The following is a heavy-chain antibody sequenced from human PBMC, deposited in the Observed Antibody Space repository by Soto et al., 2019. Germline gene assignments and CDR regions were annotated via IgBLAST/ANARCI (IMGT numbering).Heavy chain of an antibody. Sequence: LESLWRTCGGSGGSVSSGSYFWTWIRQAPGKGLEWIGYITDIGSTDSNPSLKSRVIISTDTTKNHFSLNLKSVTAADTAVHYCARQRVAPAQYFFDYWGQGIPVTVS. J-gene: IGHJ4*02. CDR3: ARQRVAPAQYFFDY. CDR2: ITDIGST. V-gene: IGHV4-61*01. D-gene: IGHD2-2*01. CDR1: GGSVSSGSYF.